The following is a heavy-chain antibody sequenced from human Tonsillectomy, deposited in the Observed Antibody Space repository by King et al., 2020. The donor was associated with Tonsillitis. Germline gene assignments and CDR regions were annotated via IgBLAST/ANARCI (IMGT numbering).Heavy chain of an antibody. V-gene: IGHV4-31*03. CDR3: ARGPLGIFGVVSHFDY. D-gene: IGHD3-3*01. CDR1: GGSISSGGYY. CDR2: IYYSGGT. Sequence: VQLQESGPGLVKPSQTLSLTCTVSGGSISSGGYYWSWIRQHPGKGLEWIGYIYYSGGTYYNPSLKSRVTISVDTAKNQFSLKLSSVTAADTAVYYCARGPLGIFGVVSHFDYWGQGTLVTVSS. J-gene: IGHJ4*02.